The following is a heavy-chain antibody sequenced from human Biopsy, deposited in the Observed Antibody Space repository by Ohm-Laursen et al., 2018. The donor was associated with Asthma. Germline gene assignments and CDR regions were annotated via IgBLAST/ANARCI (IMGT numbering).Heavy chain of an antibody. CDR1: GFTFDDYA. CDR2: VSWNSGSI. Sequence: SLRLSCTASGFTFDDYAMHWVRQAPGKGLEWVSGVSWNSGSIDYADSVKGRSTISRDNAKNSLYLQMNSLRGGDTALYYCVKDIRLQLWGFDSWGQGTLVTVSS. J-gene: IGHJ4*02. CDR3: VKDIRLQLWGFDS. V-gene: IGHV3-9*01. D-gene: IGHD6-13*01.